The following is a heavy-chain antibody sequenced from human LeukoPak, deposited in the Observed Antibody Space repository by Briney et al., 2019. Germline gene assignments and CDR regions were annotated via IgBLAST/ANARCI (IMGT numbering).Heavy chain of an antibody. Sequence: SETLSLTCTVSGYSISSGYYWGWIRQPPGKGLEWIGSIYHSGSTYYNPSLKSRVTISVDTSKNQFSLKLSSVTAADTAVYYCASFDWLLLYSEWWGQGTLVTVSS. CDR1: GYSISSGYY. J-gene: IGHJ4*02. CDR3: ASFDWLLLYSEW. V-gene: IGHV4-38-2*02. D-gene: IGHD3-9*01. CDR2: IYHSGST.